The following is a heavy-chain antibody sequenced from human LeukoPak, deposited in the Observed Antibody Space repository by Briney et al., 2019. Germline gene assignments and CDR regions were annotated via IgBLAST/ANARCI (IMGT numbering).Heavy chain of an antibody. CDR2: IIPIFGTA. CDR1: GGTFSSYV. Sequence: ASVKVSCKASGGTFSSYVTNWVRQAPGQGLEWMGGIIPIFGTANYAQKFQGRVTITADKSTSTAYMELSSLRSEDTAVYYCARDRGILTGYYNHYYYMDVWGKGTTVTVSS. CDR3: ARDRGILTGYYNHYYYMDV. V-gene: IGHV1-69*06. J-gene: IGHJ6*03. D-gene: IGHD3-9*01.